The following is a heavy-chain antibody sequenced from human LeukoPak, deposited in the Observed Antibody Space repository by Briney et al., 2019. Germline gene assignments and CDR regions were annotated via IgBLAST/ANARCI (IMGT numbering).Heavy chain of an antibody. CDR3: AGVVGATNGDY. Sequence: GGSLRLSCAASGFTFSSYAMSWVRQAPGKGLEWVSAISGSGGSTYYADSVKGRFTISRDNSKNTLYLQMNSLRAEGTAVYYCAGVVGATNGDYWGQGTLVTVSS. V-gene: IGHV3-23*01. CDR2: ISGSGGST. CDR1: GFTFSSYA. J-gene: IGHJ4*02. D-gene: IGHD1-26*01.